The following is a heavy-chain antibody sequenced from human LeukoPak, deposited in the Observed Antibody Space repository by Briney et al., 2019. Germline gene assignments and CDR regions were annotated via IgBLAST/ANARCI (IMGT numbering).Heavy chain of an antibody. D-gene: IGHD6-13*01. CDR1: GGSFSGYY. CDR3: ARHRSSSWYNWFDP. CDR2: INHSGST. J-gene: IGHJ5*02. V-gene: IGHV4-34*01. Sequence: SETLSLTCAVYGGSFSGYYWTWIRQPPGKGLEWIGEINHSGSTNYNPSLKSRVTISVDTSKNQFSLKLSSVTAADTAVYYCARHRSSSWYNWFDPWGQGTLVTVSS.